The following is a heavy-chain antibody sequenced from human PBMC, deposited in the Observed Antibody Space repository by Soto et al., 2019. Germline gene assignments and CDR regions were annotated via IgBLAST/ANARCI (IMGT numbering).Heavy chain of an antibody. CDR2: INQSGST. CDR3: ARVPLRFWSGYEYYFDY. V-gene: IGHV4-34*01. J-gene: IGHJ4*02. CDR1: GGSFSGYY. D-gene: IGHD3-3*01. Sequence: QVQLQQWGAGLLKPSETLSLTCAVYGGSFSGYYWSWIRQPPGEGLEWIGEINQSGSTNYNPSLKRRVTRSVDTSKNQFSLKLSSVTAADTAVYYCARVPLRFWSGYEYYFDYWGQGTLVTVSS.